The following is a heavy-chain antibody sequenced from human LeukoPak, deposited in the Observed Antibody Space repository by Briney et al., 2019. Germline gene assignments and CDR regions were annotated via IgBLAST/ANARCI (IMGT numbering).Heavy chain of an antibody. D-gene: IGHD4-17*01. J-gene: IGHJ3*02. V-gene: IGHV3-49*04. CDR2: IRSKPYGGTP. CDR1: GFTFGDFA. CDR3: SRDYGAYVGAFDI. Sequence: GRSLRLSCTGSGFTFGDFAMSWVRQAPGKGLEWVGLIRSKPYGGTPEYAASVKDRFTISRDDSKSIAYLQMNSLEPEDTAVYYCSRDYGAYVGAFDIWGQGTMVTVSS.